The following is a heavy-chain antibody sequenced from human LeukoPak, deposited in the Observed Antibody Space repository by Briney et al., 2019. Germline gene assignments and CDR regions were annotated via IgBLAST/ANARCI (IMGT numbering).Heavy chain of an antibody. V-gene: IGHV3-30*02. CDR3: AKDKTPMVRNDAFDI. CDR2: LRYDGTGK. D-gene: IGHD3-10*01. CDR1: GFTFSSTG. Sequence: PGGSLRLSCAASGFTFSSTGMHWVRQAPGKGLEWVAFLRYDGTGKYYADSVKGRFTISRDNSKNTLYLQMNSLRAEDTAVYYCAKDKTPMVRNDAFDIWSQGTMVTVSS. J-gene: IGHJ3*02.